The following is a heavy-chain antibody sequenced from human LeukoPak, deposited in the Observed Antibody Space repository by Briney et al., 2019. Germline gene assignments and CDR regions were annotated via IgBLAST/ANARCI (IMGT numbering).Heavy chain of an antibody. V-gene: IGHV1-58*02. CDR3: AAAPYYYDSSGYSFDY. D-gene: IGHD3-22*01. CDR2: IVVGSGNT. J-gene: IGHJ4*02. CDR1: GFTFTSSA. Sequence: SVKVSCKASGFTFTSSAMQWVRQARGQRLEWIGWIVVGSGNTNYAQKFQERVTITRDMSTSTAYMELSSLRSEDTAVYYCAAAPYYYDSSGYSFDYWGQGTLVTVSS.